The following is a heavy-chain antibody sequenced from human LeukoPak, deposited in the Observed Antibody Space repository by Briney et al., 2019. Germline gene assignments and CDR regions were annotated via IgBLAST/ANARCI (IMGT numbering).Heavy chain of an antibody. V-gene: IGHV4-4*02. CDR1: GGSISSSNW. Sequence: TSETLSLTCAVSGGSISSSNWWSWVRQPPGKGLEWIGEIYHSGSTNYNPSLKSRVTISVDKSKNQFSLKLSSVTAADTAVYYCAKNSCGGDCYSNYYYGRDVWGKGTTVTVSS. D-gene: IGHD2-21*02. J-gene: IGHJ6*04. CDR2: IYHSGST. CDR3: AKNSCGGDCYSNYYYGRDV.